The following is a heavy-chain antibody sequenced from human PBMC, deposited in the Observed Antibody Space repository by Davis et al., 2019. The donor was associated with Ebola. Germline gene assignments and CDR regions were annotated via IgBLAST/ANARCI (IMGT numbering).Heavy chain of an antibody. CDR1: GLSLSTSGMG. J-gene: IGHJ4*02. CDR3: ARIRHGYNWDY. D-gene: IGHD5-24*01. V-gene: IGHV2-5*02. Sequence: SGPTLVKPTQTLTLTCTFSGLSLSTSGMGVGWFRQPPGKALEWLALIYWDDDDRYSPSLKSRLTISKDTSKSQVVLTMTNMDPVDTATYYCARIRHGYNWDYWGQGTLVTVSS. CDR2: IYWDDDD.